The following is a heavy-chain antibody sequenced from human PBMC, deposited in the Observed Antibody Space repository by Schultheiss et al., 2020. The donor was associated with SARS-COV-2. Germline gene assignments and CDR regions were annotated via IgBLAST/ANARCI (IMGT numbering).Heavy chain of an antibody. CDR1: GGTFSSYA. D-gene: IGHD5-12*01. Sequence: SVKVSCKASGGTFSSYAISWVRQAPGQGLEWMGGIIPIFGTANYAQKLQGRVTMTTDTSTSTAYMELRSLRSDDTAVYYCARDHGGYDYFDYWGQGTLVTVSS. V-gene: IGHV1-69*05. J-gene: IGHJ4*02. CDR3: ARDHGGYDYFDY. CDR2: IIPIFGTA.